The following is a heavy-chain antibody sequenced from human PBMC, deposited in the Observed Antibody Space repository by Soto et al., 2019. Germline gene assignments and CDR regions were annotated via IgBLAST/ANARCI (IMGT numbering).Heavy chain of an antibody. D-gene: IGHD2-8*01. J-gene: IGHJ4*02. V-gene: IGHV3-15*07. Sequence: GGSLRLSCAASGFTFSNAWMNWVRQAPGKGLEWVGRIKSKTDGGTTDYAAPVKGRFTISRDDSKNTLYLQMNSLKTEDTAVYYCTTDSDIVLMVYAYYWGQGTLVTVSS. CDR1: GFTFSNAW. CDR2: IKSKTDGGTT. CDR3: TTDSDIVLMVYAYY.